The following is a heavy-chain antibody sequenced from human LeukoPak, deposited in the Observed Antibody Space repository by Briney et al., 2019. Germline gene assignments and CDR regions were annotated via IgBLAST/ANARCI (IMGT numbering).Heavy chain of an antibody. CDR1: GFTFSDYY. V-gene: IGHV3-11*04. J-gene: IGHJ3*02. CDR3: ASALRFLEWSYAFDI. D-gene: IGHD3-3*01. Sequence: KSGGSLRLSCAASGFTFSDYYMSWIRQAPGKGLEWVSYISSSGSTIYYADSVKGRFTISRDNAKNSLYLQMNSLRAEDTAVYYCASALRFLEWSYAFDIRGQGTMVTVSS. CDR2: ISSSGSTI.